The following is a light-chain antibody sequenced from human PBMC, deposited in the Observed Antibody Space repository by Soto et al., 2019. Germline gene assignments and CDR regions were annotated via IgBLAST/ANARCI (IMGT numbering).Light chain of an antibody. CDR2: GVG. Sequence: QSALTQPASVSGSPGQSITISCTGTTSDIGTYNNVSWYQQHPGKAPKLMIYGVGSRPSGVSSRFSGSKSGNTASLAISGLQAEDEADYYCSSYTGSSALFGGGTKLTVL. CDR3: SSYTGSSAL. CDR1: TSDIGTYNN. J-gene: IGLJ2*01. V-gene: IGLV2-14*01.